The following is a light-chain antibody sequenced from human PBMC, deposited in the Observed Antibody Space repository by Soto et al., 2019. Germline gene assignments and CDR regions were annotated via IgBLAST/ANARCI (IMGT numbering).Light chain of an antibody. CDR3: SSYTGSSTPVV. CDR1: SSDVGGYNY. J-gene: IGLJ2*01. V-gene: IGLV2-14*01. Sequence: QSVLTQPASVSGSPGQSITISCTGTSSDVGGYNYVSWYQQHPGKAPKLMIYEVSNRPSGVSNRFSGSKSGNTASLTISGLQAEDEADYSCSSYTGSSTPVVFGGGTKLTVL. CDR2: EVS.